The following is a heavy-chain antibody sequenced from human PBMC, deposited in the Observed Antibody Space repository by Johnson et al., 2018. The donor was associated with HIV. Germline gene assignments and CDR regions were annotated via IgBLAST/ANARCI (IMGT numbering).Heavy chain of an antibody. CDR3: ARDRPIAAAGHDAFDI. V-gene: IGHV3-23*04. D-gene: IGHD6-13*01. J-gene: IGHJ3*02. CDR1: GFTFSSYG. CDR2: ISGSGTST. Sequence: VQLVESRGGLVHPGGSLRLSCGASGFTFSSYGMTWVRQAPGKGLEWVSGISGSGTSTYYADSVKGRFTIFRDNSRNTLDLQMNSLGAEDTAVYYCARDRPIAAAGHDAFDIWGQGTMVTVSS.